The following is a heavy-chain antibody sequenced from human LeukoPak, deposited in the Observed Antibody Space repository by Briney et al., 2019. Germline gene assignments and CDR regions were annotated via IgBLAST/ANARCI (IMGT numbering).Heavy chain of an antibody. CDR3: ARGARDSGMYIRFDP. J-gene: IGHJ5*02. D-gene: IGHD3-10*01. CDR1: GYTFTSYG. V-gene: IGHV1-18*01. Sequence: ASVKVSCKASGYTFTSYGISWVRQAPGQGLEWMGWISAYNGNTNYAQKLQGRVTMTTDTSTSTAYMELRSLRSDDTAVYYCARGARDSGMYIRFDPWGQGTLVTVSS. CDR2: ISAYNGNT.